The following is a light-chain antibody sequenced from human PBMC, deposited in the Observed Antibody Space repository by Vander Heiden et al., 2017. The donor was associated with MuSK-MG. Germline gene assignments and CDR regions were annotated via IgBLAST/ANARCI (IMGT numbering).Light chain of an antibody. V-gene: IGKV1-5*03. CDR1: QSISSW. CDR2: KAS. CDR3: QHDNISPYT. Sequence: DIQMTQSPSTLSASVGDRVTITCRASQSISSWLAWYQQKPGKAPNLLIYKASTLESGVPSRFSGSGSGTEFTLTISSLQPDDFATYYCQHDNISPYTFGQWTKLEIK. J-gene: IGKJ2*01.